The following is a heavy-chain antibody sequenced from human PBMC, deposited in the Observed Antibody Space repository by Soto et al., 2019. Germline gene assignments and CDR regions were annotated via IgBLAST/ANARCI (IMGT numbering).Heavy chain of an antibody. CDR1: GGSFIGYY. Sequence: SETLSLTCAVYGGSFIGYYWSWIRQPPGKGLEWIGEINHSGSTNYNPSLKSRVTISVDTSKNQFSLKLSSVTAADTAVYYCAIIRNYYYYGMDVWGQGTTVTVSS. CDR2: INHSGST. CDR3: AIIRNYYYYGMDV. J-gene: IGHJ6*02. V-gene: IGHV4-34*01.